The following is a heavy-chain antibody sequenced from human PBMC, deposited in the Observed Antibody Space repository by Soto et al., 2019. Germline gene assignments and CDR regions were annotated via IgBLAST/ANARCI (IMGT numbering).Heavy chain of an antibody. CDR3: ARDPIVVVPAAISDYYGMDV. CDR1: GGTFSSYA. V-gene: IGHV1-69*01. J-gene: IGHJ6*02. Sequence: QVQLVQSGAEVKKPGSSVKVSCKASGGTFSSYAISWVRQAPGQGLEWMGGIIPIFGTANYAQKFQGRVTITADESKSTAYMELSSLRSEDTAVYYCARDPIVVVPAAISDYYGMDVWGQGTTVTVSS. D-gene: IGHD2-2*01. CDR2: IIPIFGTA.